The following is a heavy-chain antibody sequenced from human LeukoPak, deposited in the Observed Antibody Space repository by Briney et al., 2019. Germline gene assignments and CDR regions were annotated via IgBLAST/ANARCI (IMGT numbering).Heavy chain of an antibody. CDR1: GGTFSSYA. CDR3: ARPHRDSSGYYYDY. J-gene: IGHJ4*02. Sequence: EASVKVSCKASGGTFSSYAISWVRQAPGQGLEWMGGIIPIFGTANYAQKFQGRVTITADESTSTAYMELSSLRSEDTAVYYCARPHRDSSGYYYDYWGQGTLVTVSS. V-gene: IGHV1-69*13. CDR2: IIPIFGTA. D-gene: IGHD3-22*01.